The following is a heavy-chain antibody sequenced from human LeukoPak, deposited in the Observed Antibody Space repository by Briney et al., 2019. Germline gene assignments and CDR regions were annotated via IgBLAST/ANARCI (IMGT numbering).Heavy chain of an antibody. Sequence: PSETLSLTCAVSGGSISSYYWSWIRQPAGKGLEWIGRIYTSGSTNYNPSLKSRVTMPVDTSKNQFSLKLSSVTAADTAVYYCASGDILTGYFLGWGQGTLVTVSS. V-gene: IGHV4-4*07. CDR2: IYTSGST. CDR3: ASGDILTGYFLG. CDR1: GGSISSYY. D-gene: IGHD3-9*01. J-gene: IGHJ4*02.